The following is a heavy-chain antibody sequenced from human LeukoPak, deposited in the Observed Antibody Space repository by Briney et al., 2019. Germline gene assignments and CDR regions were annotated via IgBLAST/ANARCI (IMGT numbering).Heavy chain of an antibody. V-gene: IGHV4-59*08. CDR1: GSSISSYY. CDR2: IYYSGST. CDR3: ARGRFDNWFDP. J-gene: IGHJ5*02. D-gene: IGHD3-16*01. Sequence: SETLSLTCTVSGSSISSYYWSWIRQPPGKGLEWIGYIYYSGSTNYNPSLKSRVTISVDTSKNQFSLKLSSVTAADTAVYYCARGRFDNWFDPWGQGTLVTVSS.